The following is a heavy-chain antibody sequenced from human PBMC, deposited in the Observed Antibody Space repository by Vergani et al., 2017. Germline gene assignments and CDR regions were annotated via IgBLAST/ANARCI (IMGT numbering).Heavy chain of an antibody. Sequence: QVQLVESGGGVVQPGRSLRLSCAASGFTFSSYGMHWVRQAPGKGLEWVAVISYDGSNKYYADSVKGRFTISRDNSKNTLYLQMNSLRAEDTAVYYCAKGSGYSSSWYVDYWGQGTLVTVSS. CDR3: AKGSGYSSSWYVDY. V-gene: IGHV3-30*18. D-gene: IGHD6-13*01. CDR2: ISYDGSNK. J-gene: IGHJ4*02. CDR1: GFTFSSYG.